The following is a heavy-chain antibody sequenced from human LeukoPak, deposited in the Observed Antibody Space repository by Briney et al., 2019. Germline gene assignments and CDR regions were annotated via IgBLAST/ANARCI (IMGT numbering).Heavy chain of an antibody. CDR3: ARHCYGANCYA. Sequence: GESLKISCKGSGYSFTSYWIGWVRQMPGRGLEWMGIIYPGDSDTTYSPSFQGRVTILADRSISTAYLQWTSLQASDTGMYYCARHCYGANCYAWGQGTLVTVSS. CDR2: IYPGDSDT. CDR1: GYSFTSYW. D-gene: IGHD4/OR15-4a*01. V-gene: IGHV5-51*01. J-gene: IGHJ5*02.